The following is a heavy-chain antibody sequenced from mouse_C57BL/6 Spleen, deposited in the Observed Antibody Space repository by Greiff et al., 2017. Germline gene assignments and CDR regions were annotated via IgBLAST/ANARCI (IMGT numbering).Heavy chain of an antibody. CDR1: GYTFTNYW. CDR2: IYPGGGYT. Sequence: VQLQQSGAELVRPGTSVKMSCKASGYTFTNYWIGWAKQRPGHGLEWIGDIYPGGGYTNYNEKFKGKATLTADKSSSTAYMQFSSLTSDDSAIYYVARSSNYGSSSYAMDYWGQGTSVTVSS. CDR3: ARSSNYGSSSYAMDY. V-gene: IGHV1-63*01. D-gene: IGHD1-1*01. J-gene: IGHJ4*01.